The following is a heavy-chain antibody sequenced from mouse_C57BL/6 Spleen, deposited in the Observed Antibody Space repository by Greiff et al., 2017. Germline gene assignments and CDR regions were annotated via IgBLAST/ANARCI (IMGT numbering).Heavy chain of an antibody. V-gene: IGHV1-19*01. J-gene: IGHJ1*03. CDR2: INPYNGGT. CDR3: ARRLYGSSYRYFDV. D-gene: IGHD1-1*01. Sequence: VQLKESGPVLVKPGASVKMSCKASGYTFTDYYMNWVKQSHGKSLEWIGVINPYNGGTSYNQKFKGKATLTVDKSSSTAYMELNSLTSEDSAVYYCARRLYGSSYRYFDVWGTGTTVTVSS. CDR1: GYTFTDYY.